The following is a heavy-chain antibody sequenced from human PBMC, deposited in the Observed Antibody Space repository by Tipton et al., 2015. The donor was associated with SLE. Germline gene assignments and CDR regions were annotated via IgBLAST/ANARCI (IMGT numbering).Heavy chain of an antibody. CDR2: IYYTGST. J-gene: IGHJ5*02. Sequence: LRLSCTVSGGSISSYYWNWIRQPPGKGLEWIGYIYYTGSTSYNPSLKSRVTISVDTSKNQFSLNLSSVTAADTAVYYCARGRRMDDSGDFGPWGQGTLVTVS. V-gene: IGHV4-59*01. CDR1: GGSISSYY. D-gene: IGHD4-17*01. CDR3: ARGRRMDDSGDFGP.